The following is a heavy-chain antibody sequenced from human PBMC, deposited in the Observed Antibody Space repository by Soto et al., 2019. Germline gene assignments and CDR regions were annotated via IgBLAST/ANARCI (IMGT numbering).Heavy chain of an antibody. CDR3: AKRLSTAAGDYYFDY. D-gene: IGHD6-13*01. CDR2: IYYSGST. CDR1: GGSISSSRCH. J-gene: IGHJ4*02. V-gene: IGHV4-30-4*08. Sequence: TLSLTCTVCGGSISSSRCHWGWIRQPPGKGLEWIGYIYYSGSTYYNPSLKSRVTISVDTSKNQFSLKLSSVTAEDTAVYYCAKRLSTAAGDYYFDYWGQGTLVTVSS.